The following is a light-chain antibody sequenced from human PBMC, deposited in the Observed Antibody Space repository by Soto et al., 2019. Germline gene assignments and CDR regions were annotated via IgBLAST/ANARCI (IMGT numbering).Light chain of an antibody. Sequence: ELLMTQSPATLSVSPGESATLSCRASQSVSSNLAWYQQKTGQARRLLIFGASTRATGIPDRLSGSGSGTELNLTISSLQSEDFAVYYCQHYNNWPFTCGGGTKV. CDR1: QSVSSN. V-gene: IGKV3-15*01. CDR2: GAS. J-gene: IGKJ4*01. CDR3: QHYNNWPFT.